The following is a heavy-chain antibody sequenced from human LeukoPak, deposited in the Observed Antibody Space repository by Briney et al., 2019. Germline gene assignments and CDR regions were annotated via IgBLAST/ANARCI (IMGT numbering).Heavy chain of an antibody. D-gene: IGHD1-26*01. CDR1: GFTFSSHG. CDR3: ARDMGSTNWFDP. J-gene: IGHJ5*02. V-gene: IGHV3-33*01. Sequence: GGSLRLSCAASGFTFSSHGMHWGRQAPGKGLEWVAVIWSDGSNKYYADSVKGRFTISRDNSKNTLYLQMDSLRAEDTAVYYCARDMGSTNWFDPWGQGTLVTVSS. CDR2: IWSDGSNK.